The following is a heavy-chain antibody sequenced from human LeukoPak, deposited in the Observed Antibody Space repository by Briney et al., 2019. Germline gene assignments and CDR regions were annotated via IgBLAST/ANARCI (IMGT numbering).Heavy chain of an antibody. CDR2: IWYDGRKE. J-gene: IGHJ4*02. CDR3: ARDSRDLTVTATEFDY. CDR1: GFTFSTYG. Sequence: QPGGSLRLSCAASGFTFSTYGMPWVRQAPGKGLKWVVVIWYDGRKEYYADSVKGRFTISRDNSKNTLYLQMNSLRVEDTAMYYCARDSRDLTVTATEFDYWGQGTLVTVSS. D-gene: IGHD2-21*02. V-gene: IGHV3-33*01.